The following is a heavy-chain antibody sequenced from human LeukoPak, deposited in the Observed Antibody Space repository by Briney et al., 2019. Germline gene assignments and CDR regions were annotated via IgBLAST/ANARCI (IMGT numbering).Heavy chain of an antibody. CDR1: GGSFSGYY. V-gene: IGHV4-34*01. J-gene: IGHJ4*02. Sequence: SETLSLTCAVYGGSFSGYYWSWIRQPPGKGLEWIGSIYYSGSIYHNPSLKSRVTISEDTSKNQFSLKLSSLTAADTAVYYCARHSWAAWFFDYWGQGTLVTVSS. CDR2: IYYSGSI. CDR3: ARHSWAAWFFDY. D-gene: IGHD3-9*01.